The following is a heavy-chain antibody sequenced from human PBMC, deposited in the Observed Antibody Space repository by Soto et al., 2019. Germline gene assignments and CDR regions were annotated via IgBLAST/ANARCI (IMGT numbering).Heavy chain of an antibody. D-gene: IGHD2-8*01. CDR2: IYYSGTT. CDR1: GGSIITSIYY. J-gene: IGHJ3*02. Sequence: SETLSLTCTVSGGSIITSIYYWGWIRQPPGKGLEWIGNIYYSGTTYYNPSLKSRVTISVDTSKNQFSLNLSSVTAADTAVYYCARARNYCTNGVCFTEDAFDIWGQGTMVTVSS. V-gene: IGHV4-39*01. CDR3: ARARNYCTNGVCFTEDAFDI.